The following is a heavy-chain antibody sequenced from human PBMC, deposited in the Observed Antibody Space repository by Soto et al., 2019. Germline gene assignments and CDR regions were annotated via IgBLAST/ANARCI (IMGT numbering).Heavy chain of an antibody. V-gene: IGHV1-69*01. Sequence: QVQLGQSVAEVKEPGSSVKVSCKATGDLFNNYAFNWVRQAPGQGLRWMGRISPLFSTTNYAQKFQGRVTIGADELTTIVYLEVSNLESEDTAMYYCAASSSVAAARYFNFWGQGTLVTVSP. J-gene: IGHJ4*02. D-gene: IGHD2-2*01. CDR3: AASSSVAAARYFNF. CDR1: GDLFNNYA. CDR2: ISPLFSTT.